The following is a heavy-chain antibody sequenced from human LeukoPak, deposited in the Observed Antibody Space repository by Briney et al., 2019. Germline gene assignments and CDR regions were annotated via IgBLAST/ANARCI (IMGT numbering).Heavy chain of an antibody. CDR3: ARRERGYSNFLTFDY. CDR1: GYTFTGYY. J-gene: IGHJ4*02. V-gene: IGHV1-2*02. CDR2: INPNSGGT. Sequence: RASVKVSCKASGYTFTGYYMHWVRQAPGQGLEWMGWINPNSGGTNYAQKFQGRVTMTRDTSISTAYMELSRLRSDDTAVYYCARRERGYSNFLTFDYWGQGTLVTVSS. D-gene: IGHD4-11*01.